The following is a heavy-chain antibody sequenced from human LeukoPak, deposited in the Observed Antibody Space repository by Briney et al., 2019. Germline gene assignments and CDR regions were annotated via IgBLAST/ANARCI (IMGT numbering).Heavy chain of an antibody. V-gene: IGHV3-21*01. CDR2: ISSSSNYI. J-gene: IGHJ4*02. CDR3: ARGRPLLYSGGWSSDY. CDR1: GFTFSSHS. Sequence: KTGGSLRLSCAASGFTFSSHSMTWVRQAPGKGLEWVSSISSSSNYIYYADSVKGRFTISRDNAKNSLYLQANSLRAEDTAVYYCARGRPLLYSGGWSSDYWGQGALVTVSS. D-gene: IGHD6-19*01.